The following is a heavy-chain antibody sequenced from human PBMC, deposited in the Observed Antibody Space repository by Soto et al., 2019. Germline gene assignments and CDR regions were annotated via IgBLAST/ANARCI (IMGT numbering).Heavy chain of an antibody. CDR1: GYTFTHYY. V-gene: IGHV1-46*01. J-gene: IGHJ4*02. CDR2: INPASGST. CDR3: ARDLAAGDH. Sequence: QVQLVQSGAEVKKPGASVKVSCRTSGYTFTHYYIHWVRQAPGQWLEWLGIINPASGSTNYAQDFQGRVTLTMDTSTTTVYMELSGLRDEDTAIFYCARDLAAGDHWGQGTLVTVSS. D-gene: IGHD6-13*01.